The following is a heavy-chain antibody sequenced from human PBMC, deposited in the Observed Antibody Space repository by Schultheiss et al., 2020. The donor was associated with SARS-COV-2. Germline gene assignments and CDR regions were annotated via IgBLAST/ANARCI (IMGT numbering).Heavy chain of an antibody. V-gene: IGHV3-13*05. CDR3: ARTRYCSSGRCYSDY. Sequence: GGSLRLSCAASGFTFSSYDMHWVRQPTGKGLEWVSPIGSAGDPYYPGSVQGRFTISRDDSKNTLYLQMNSLRAEDTAMYYCARTRYCSSGRCYSDYWGQGTLVTV. J-gene: IGHJ4*02. D-gene: IGHD2-15*01. CDR1: GFTFSSYD. CDR2: IGSAGDP.